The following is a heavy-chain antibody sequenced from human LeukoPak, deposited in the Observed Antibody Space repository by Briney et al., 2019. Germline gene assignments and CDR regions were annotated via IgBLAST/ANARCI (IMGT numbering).Heavy chain of an antibody. J-gene: IGHJ4*02. D-gene: IGHD2-15*01. CDR1: GFTFSSYW. CDR2: IKQDGSEK. V-gene: IGHV3-7*01. Sequence: GGSLRLSCAASGFTFSSYWMSWVRQAPGKGLEWVANIKQDGSEKYYVDSVKGRFTISRDNAKNSLYLQMNSLRAEDTAVYYCAKGWYVEAYYFDYWGQGTLVTVSS. CDR3: AKGWYVEAYYFDY.